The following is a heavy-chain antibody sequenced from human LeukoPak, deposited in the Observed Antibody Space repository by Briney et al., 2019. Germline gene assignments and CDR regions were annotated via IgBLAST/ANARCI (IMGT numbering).Heavy chain of an antibody. D-gene: IGHD3-22*01. CDR2: IYYSGST. CDR3: ARGYDSSGFAYY. J-gene: IGHJ4*02. V-gene: IGHV4-59*09. Sequence: WIGYIYYSGSTNYNPSLKSRVTISVDTSKNQFSLKLSSVTAADTAVYYCARGYDSSGFAYYWGQGTLVTVSS.